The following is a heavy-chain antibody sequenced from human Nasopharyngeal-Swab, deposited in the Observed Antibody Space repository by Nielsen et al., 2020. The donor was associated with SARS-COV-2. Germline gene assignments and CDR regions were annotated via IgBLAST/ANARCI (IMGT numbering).Heavy chain of an antibody. CDR2: INPSIYST. V-gene: IGHV1-46*01. D-gene: IGHD3-10*01. J-gene: IGHJ4*02. CDR1: GYKFTSYC. CDR3: ARDFYGSGTYYFDY. Sequence: ASVKVSCKASGYKFTSYCIHWVRQAPGQGLEWMGVINPSIYSTTYAQKFQGRVSMTRDTSTSTVYMEVSSLTSEDTAMYFCARDFYGSGTYYFDYWGQGTLVTVSS.